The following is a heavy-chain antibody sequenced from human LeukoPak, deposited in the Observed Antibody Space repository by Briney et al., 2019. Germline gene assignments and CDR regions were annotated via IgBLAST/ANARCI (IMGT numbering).Heavy chain of an antibody. Sequence: ASVKVSCKASGGTFSSYAVSWVRQAPGEGLEGMGGIIPIFCTANYAQKFKGRVTITTDESTSTAFMDLSSLRSEDTAVYYCATCRRGGTTIHYYNYYMDVWGKGTTVTVSS. CDR1: GGTFSSYA. CDR3: ATCRRGGTTIHYYNYYMDV. V-gene: IGHV1-69*05. J-gene: IGHJ6*03. D-gene: IGHD2/OR15-2a*01. CDR2: IIPIFCTA.